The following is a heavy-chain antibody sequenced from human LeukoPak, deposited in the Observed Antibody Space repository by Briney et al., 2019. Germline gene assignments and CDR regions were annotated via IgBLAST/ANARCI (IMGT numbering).Heavy chain of an antibody. CDR2: INSDGSST. V-gene: IGHV3-74*01. CDR3: ARDLGGSGYESYFDY. CDR1: GFTFSSYW. J-gene: IGHJ4*02. Sequence: GGSLRLSCAASGFTFSSYWMHWVRQAPGKGLVWVSRINSDGSSTSYADSVKSRFTISRDNAKNTLYLQMNSLRAEDTAVYYCARDLGGSGYESYFDYWGQGTLVTVSS. D-gene: IGHD3-3*01.